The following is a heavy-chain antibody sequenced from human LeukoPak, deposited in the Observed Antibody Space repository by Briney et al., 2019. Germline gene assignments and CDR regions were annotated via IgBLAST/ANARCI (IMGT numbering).Heavy chain of an antibody. CDR3: ARDGAVDILTGYGAFYI. D-gene: IGHD3-9*01. J-gene: IGHJ3*02. CDR2: IFTSGST. V-gene: IGHV4-61*02. CDR1: GGSISSGSYY. Sequence: SSETLSLTCTVSGGSISSGSYYWSWIRQPAGKGLEWIGRIFTSGSTKYNPSLKSRVTISVDTSKNQFSLKLNSVTAADTAIYYCARDGAVDILTGYGAFYIWGQGTMVIVS.